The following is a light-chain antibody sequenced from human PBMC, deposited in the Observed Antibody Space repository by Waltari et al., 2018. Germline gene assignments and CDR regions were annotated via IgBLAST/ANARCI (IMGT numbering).Light chain of an antibody. J-gene: IGKJ5*01. CDR3: QQRSNWPIT. Sequence: ELVLTQSPATLSLSTGERSTLSCRASQTVSSYLAWYQQKPGQAPRLLIYDASNRATGISARFSGSGSGTAFTLTISSLEPEDFAVYYCQQRSNWPITFGQGTRLEIK. V-gene: IGKV3-11*01. CDR1: QTVSSY. CDR2: DAS.